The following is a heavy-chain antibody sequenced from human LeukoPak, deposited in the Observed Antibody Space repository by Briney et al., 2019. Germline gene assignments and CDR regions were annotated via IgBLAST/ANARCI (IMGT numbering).Heavy chain of an antibody. CDR1: GFTVSSNY. CDR3: TRSEYSSSFDY. J-gene: IGHJ4*02. CDR2: ISYDGSNK. D-gene: IGHD6-6*01. V-gene: IGHV3-30-3*01. Sequence: GGSLGLSCAASGFTVSSNYMSWVRQAPGKGLEWVAVISYDGSNKYYADSVKGRFTISRDNSKNTLYLQMSSLRAEDTAVYYCTRSEYSSSFDYWGQGTLVTVSS.